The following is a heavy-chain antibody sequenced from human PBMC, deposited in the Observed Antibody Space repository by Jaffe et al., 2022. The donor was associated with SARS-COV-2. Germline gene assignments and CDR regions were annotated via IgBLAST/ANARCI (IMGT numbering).Heavy chain of an antibody. V-gene: IGHV3-74*01. D-gene: IGHD6-6*01. CDR1: GFTFSSYW. CDR3: ASNPPFEYSSSSFGY. J-gene: IGHJ4*02. CDR2: INSDGSST. Sequence: EVQLVESGGGLVQPGGSLRLSCAASGFTFSSYWMHWVRQAPGKGLVWVSRINSDGSSTSYADSVKGRFTISRDNAKNTLYLQMNSLRAEDTAVYYCASNPPFEYSSSSFGYWGQGTLVTVSS.